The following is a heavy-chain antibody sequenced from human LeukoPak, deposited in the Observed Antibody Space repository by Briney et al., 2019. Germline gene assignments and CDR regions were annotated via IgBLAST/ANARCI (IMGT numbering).Heavy chain of an antibody. J-gene: IGHJ5*02. Sequence: SETLSLTCAVSGYSISSGYCWGWIRQPPGKGLEWIGSIYHSGSTYYNPSLKSRVTISVDTSKNQFSLKLSSVTAADTAVYYCARTEGYYGSGSYYKSPMFDPWGQGTLVTGSS. D-gene: IGHD3-10*01. CDR2: IYHSGST. V-gene: IGHV4-38-2*01. CDR3: ARTEGYYGSGSYYKSPMFDP. CDR1: GYSISSGYC.